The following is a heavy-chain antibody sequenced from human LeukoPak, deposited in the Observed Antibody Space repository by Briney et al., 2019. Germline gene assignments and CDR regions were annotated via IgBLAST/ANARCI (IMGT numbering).Heavy chain of an antibody. CDR1: GESFSGYY. J-gene: IGHJ6*03. CDR3: ARHKLGYCSSTSCYSRYYYMDV. D-gene: IGHD2-2*01. CDR2: INHSGST. Sequence: PSETLSLTCAVYGESFSGYYWSWIRQPPGKGLEWIGEINHSGSTNYNPSLKSRVTISVDTSKNQFSLNLSSVTAADTAVYYCARHKLGYCSSTSCYSRYYYMDVWGKGTTVTISS. V-gene: IGHV4-34*01.